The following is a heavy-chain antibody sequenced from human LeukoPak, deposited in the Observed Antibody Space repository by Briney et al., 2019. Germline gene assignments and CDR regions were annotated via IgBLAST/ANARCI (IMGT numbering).Heavy chain of an antibody. J-gene: IGHJ3*02. D-gene: IGHD3-9*01. CDR2: IYYSGST. V-gene: IGHV4-59*01. CDR1: GGSISSYY. CDR3: ARTQRDILTGYHHDAFDI. Sequence: SETLSLTCTVSGGSISSYYWSWIRQPPGKGLEWIGYIYYSGSTNYNPSLKSRVTISVDTSKNQFSLKLSSVTAADTAVYYYARTQRDILTGYHHDAFDIWGQGTMVTVSS.